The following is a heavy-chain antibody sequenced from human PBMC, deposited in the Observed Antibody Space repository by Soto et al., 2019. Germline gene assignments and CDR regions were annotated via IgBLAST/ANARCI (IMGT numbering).Heavy chain of an antibody. J-gene: IGHJ4*02. Sequence: QVQLVQSGAEVKKPGASVKVSCKASGYTFTGFYMHWVRQAPGQGLEWMGRINPDSGDTDHAEKFQGRVTMTRDTSISTAYMELSSLRSEDTAVYYCASVHGWGQGTLVTVSS. CDR3: ASVHG. V-gene: IGHV1-2*06. CDR2: INPDSGDT. D-gene: IGHD1-1*01. CDR1: GYTFTGFY.